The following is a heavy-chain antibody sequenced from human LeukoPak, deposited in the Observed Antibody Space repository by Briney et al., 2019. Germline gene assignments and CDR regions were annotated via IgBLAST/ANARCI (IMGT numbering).Heavy chain of an antibody. CDR2: IYHSGST. CDR1: GGSISSSNW. D-gene: IGHD3-16*01. V-gene: IGHV4-4*02. CDR3: ARKGGDPLGIFDS. Sequence: PSETLSLTCAVSGGSISSSNWWTWVRQPPGKGLEWVGEIYHSGSTNYNPSLKSRVTISLDKSKNQFPLKLSSVTAADTAVYYCARKGGDPLGIFDSWGQGTLVTISS. J-gene: IGHJ4*02.